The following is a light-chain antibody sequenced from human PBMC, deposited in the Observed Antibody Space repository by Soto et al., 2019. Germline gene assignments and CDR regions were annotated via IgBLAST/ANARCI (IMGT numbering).Light chain of an antibody. Sequence: EIMLTQSPATLSLSPGERATLSCRASQSVSSFLAGYQQKPGQAPRLLVYDASNRATGTPARFSGSGSGTDFTLTISSLEPEDFAVYYCQQRSNWPWTFGQGTKVDIK. V-gene: IGKV3-11*01. CDR2: DAS. J-gene: IGKJ1*01. CDR3: QQRSNWPWT. CDR1: QSVSSF.